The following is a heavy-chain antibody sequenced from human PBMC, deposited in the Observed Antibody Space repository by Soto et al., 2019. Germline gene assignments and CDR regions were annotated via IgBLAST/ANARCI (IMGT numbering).Heavy chain of an antibody. Sequence: QVQLVQSGAEEKKPGASVKVSCKASGYTFTSYAMHWVRQAPGLRLEWMGWITAGNGNTKCSQKFQDRVTITRDTSASTAYMELSSLRSEDTAVYYCARGESVVGDYWGQGTLVTVSS. CDR1: GYTFTSYA. CDR3: ARGESVVGDY. D-gene: IGHD2-15*01. V-gene: IGHV1-3*05. J-gene: IGHJ4*02. CDR2: ITAGNGNT.